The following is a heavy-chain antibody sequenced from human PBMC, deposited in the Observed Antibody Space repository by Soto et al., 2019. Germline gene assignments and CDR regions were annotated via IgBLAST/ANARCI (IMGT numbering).Heavy chain of an antibody. J-gene: IGHJ4*02. Sequence: PSETLSLTCTVSGGSISGYYWSWIRQPPGKGLEWIGYMYNTGSTNYNPSLKSRVTMSVDTSKNQFSLKLTSVNAADTAVYYCTRGGDAYKNGHWGQGTLVTVSS. CDR2: MYNTGST. CDR1: GGSISGYY. D-gene: IGHD2-21*01. V-gene: IGHV4-59*01. CDR3: TRGGDAYKNGH.